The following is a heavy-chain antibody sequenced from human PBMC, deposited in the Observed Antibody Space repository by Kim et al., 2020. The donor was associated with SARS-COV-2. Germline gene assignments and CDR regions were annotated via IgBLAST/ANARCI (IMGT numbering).Heavy chain of an antibody. V-gene: IGHV3-30-3*01. CDR3: ARAPNPGQQLGYYFDY. Sequence: GGSLRLSCAASGFTFSSYAMHWVRQAPGKGLEWVAVISYDGSNKYYADSVKGRFTISRDNSKNTLYLQMNSLRAEDTAVYYCARAPNPGQQLGYYFDYWGQGTLVTVSS. CDR1: GFTFSSYA. CDR2: ISYDGSNK. D-gene: IGHD6-13*01. J-gene: IGHJ4*02.